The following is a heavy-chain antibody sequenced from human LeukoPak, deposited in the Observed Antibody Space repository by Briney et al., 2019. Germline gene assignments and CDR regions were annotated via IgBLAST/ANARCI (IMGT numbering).Heavy chain of an antibody. V-gene: IGHV4-30-2*01. CDR1: GGSISSGGYY. D-gene: IGHD1-14*01. Sequence: SQTLSLTCNVSGGSISSGGYYWSWIRQAPGKGLEWIGYIYHSGSTYYNPSLKSRVTISVDRSKNQFSLKLSSVTAADTAVYYCARDQTSSNQYYYYYMDVWGKGTTVTVSS. CDR3: ARDQTSSNQYYYYYMDV. CDR2: IYHSGST. J-gene: IGHJ6*03.